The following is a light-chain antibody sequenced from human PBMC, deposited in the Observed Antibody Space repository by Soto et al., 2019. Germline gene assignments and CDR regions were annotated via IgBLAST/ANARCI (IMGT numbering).Light chain of an antibody. CDR2: GAS. CDR1: QYVHTS. Sequence: EIVMTQSPGTLSVSPGERVTVSCRASQYVHTSLAWDQQKSGQAPRLIIYGASIRAPGVPVRFSGSGSGTEFTLTIDSLQSEDSAVYSCQQYNQWPPTWTFGQGTKVEI. CDR3: QQYNQWPPTWT. V-gene: IGKV3-15*01. J-gene: IGKJ1*01.